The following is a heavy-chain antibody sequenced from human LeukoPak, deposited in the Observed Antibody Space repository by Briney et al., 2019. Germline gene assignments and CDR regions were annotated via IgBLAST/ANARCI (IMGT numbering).Heavy chain of an antibody. J-gene: IGHJ6*03. CDR3: ARRAYSSGIYYMDV. CDR1: GFTFDDYA. CDR2: ISWNSGSI. V-gene: IGHV3-9*01. D-gene: IGHD6-19*01. Sequence: PGRSLRLSCAASGFTFDDYAMHWVRQAPGKGLEWVSGISWNSGSIGYADSVKGRFTISRDNSKNTLYLQMNSLRAEDTAVYYCARRAYSSGIYYMDVWGKGTTVTVSS.